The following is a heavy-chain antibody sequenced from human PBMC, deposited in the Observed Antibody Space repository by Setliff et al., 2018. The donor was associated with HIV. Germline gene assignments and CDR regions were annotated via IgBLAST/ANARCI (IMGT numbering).Heavy chain of an antibody. CDR2: IIPILGIA. V-gene: IGHV1-69*10. CDR3: ARDGGPRGPNAFDI. Sequence: ASVKVSCKASGGTFSSYAISWVRQAPGQGLEWMGGIIPILGIANYAQKFQGRITITADESTSTAYMELSSLRSEDTAVYYCARDGGPRGPNAFDIWGQGTMVTVSS. D-gene: IGHD3-3*01. CDR1: GGTFSSYA. J-gene: IGHJ3*02.